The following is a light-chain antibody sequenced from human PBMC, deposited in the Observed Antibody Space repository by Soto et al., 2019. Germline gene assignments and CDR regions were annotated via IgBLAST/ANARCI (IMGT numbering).Light chain of an antibody. Sequence: QSVLTQPPSVSGAPGQRVTISCTGSSSNIGAGYDVHWYQQLPGTAPKLLIYGNSNRPSGVPDRCSGSKSGTSASLAITGLQAEDEADYYSESYASSLRGYVFGTGTKVTVL. J-gene: IGLJ1*01. V-gene: IGLV1-40*01. CDR2: GNS. CDR3: ESYASSLRGYV. CDR1: SSNIGAGYD.